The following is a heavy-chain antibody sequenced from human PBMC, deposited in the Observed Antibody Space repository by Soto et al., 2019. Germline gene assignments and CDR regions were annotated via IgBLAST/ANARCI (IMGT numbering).Heavy chain of an antibody. V-gene: IGHV4-31*03. CDR2: IYYSGST. D-gene: IGHD4-17*01. Sequence: QVQLQESGPGLVKPSQTLSLTCTVSGGSISSGGYYWSWIRQHPGKGLEWIGYIYYSGSTYYNPSLKSRVTISVDTSKNQFALKLSAVTAADTAVYDCARGTSYGGNSGEEFDYWGQGTLVTVSS. CDR1: GGSISSGGYY. J-gene: IGHJ4*02. CDR3: ARGTSYGGNSGEEFDY.